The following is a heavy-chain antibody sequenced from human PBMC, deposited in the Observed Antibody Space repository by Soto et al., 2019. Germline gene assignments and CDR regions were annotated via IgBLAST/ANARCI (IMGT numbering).Heavy chain of an antibody. CDR3: ARRSGGYSYGYYFDY. J-gene: IGHJ4*02. D-gene: IGHD5-18*01. V-gene: IGHV5-51*01. CDR2: IYPGDSDT. CDR1: GYSFTSYW. Sequence: GESLKISCKGSGYSFTSYWIGWVRQMPGKGLEWMGIIYPGDSDTTYSPSFQGQVTISADKSISTAYLQWSSLKASDTAMYYCARRSGGYSYGYYFDYWGQGTQVTVSS.